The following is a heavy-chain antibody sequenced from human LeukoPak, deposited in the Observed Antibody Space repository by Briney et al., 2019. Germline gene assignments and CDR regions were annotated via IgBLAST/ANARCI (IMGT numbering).Heavy chain of an antibody. CDR1: GFTFDDYA. CDR3: AKDRGVGAIYYYYYGMDV. J-gene: IGHJ6*02. V-gene: IGHV3-9*01. D-gene: IGHD1-26*01. CDR2: ISWNSGSI. Sequence: QTGRSLRLSCAASGFTFDDYAMHWVRQAPGKGLEWVSGISWNSGSIGYADSVKGRFTISRDNAKNSLYLQMISLRAEDTALYYCAKDRGVGAIYYYYYGMDVWGQGTTVTVSS.